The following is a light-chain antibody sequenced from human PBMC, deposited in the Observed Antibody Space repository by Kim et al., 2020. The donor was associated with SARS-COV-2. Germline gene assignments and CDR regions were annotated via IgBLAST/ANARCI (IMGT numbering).Light chain of an antibody. CDR2: DAS. CDR1: QGISSG. CDR3: QQFNKYPLT. Sequence: SASVGDRVTITCRASQGISSGLVWYQQKPGKAPKVVIYDASNLASGVPSRFSGSGSGTDFTLTISSLQPEDFAIYYCQQFNKYPLTFGGGTKVDIK. J-gene: IGKJ4*01. V-gene: IGKV1D-13*01.